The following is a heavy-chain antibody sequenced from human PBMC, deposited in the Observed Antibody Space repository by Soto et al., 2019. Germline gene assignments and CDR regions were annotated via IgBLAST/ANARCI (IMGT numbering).Heavy chain of an antibody. J-gene: IGHJ4*02. Sequence: QVQLVQSGAEVKKPGSSVKVSCKASGGTFNNYGINWVRQAPGQGLEWMGGIIPMFTTANYAQNFEDRVTITADELTSTAYMELRSLGSEDTAVYYCARRATNDFDFWSGYYDFDYWGQGTLVTVSS. CDR3: ARRATNDFDFWSGYYDFDY. V-gene: IGHV1-69*01. D-gene: IGHD3-3*01. CDR2: IIPMFTTA. CDR1: GGTFNNYG.